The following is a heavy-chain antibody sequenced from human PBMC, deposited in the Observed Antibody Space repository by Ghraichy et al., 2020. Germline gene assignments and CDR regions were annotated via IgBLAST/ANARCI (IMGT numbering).Heavy chain of an antibody. CDR1: GFTFSSYG. Sequence: GESLNISCAASGFTFSSYGMHWVRQAPGKGLEWVAVIWYDGSNKYYADSVKGRFTISRDNSKNTLYLQMNSLRAEDTAVYYCARAAARPFDYWGQGTLVTVSS. CDR2: IWYDGSNK. V-gene: IGHV3-33*01. D-gene: IGHD6-6*01. CDR3: ARAAARPFDY. J-gene: IGHJ4*02.